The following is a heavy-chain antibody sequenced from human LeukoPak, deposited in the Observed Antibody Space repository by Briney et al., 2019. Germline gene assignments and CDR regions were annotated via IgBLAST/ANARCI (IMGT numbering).Heavy chain of an antibody. D-gene: IGHD1/OR15-1a*01. J-gene: IGHJ4*02. Sequence: GGSLRLSCAASGFTFSSYSMNWVRQAPGKGLEWVSSISSSSSYIYYADSVKGRFTISRDNAKNSLYLQMNSLRAEDTAVYYCARGFMNWNIYFDYWGQGTLVTVSS. CDR2: ISSSSSYI. CDR3: ARGFMNWNIYFDY. V-gene: IGHV3-21*01. CDR1: GFTFSSYS.